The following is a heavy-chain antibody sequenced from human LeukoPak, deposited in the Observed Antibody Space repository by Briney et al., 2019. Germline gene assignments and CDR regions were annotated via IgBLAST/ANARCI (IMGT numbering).Heavy chain of an antibody. CDR3: ARDSIVGATSDAFDI. CDR1: GFTFDDYA. J-gene: IGHJ3*02. Sequence: GRSLRLSCAASGFTFDDYAMHWVRQAPGKGLEWVSGISWNSGSIGYADSVKGRFTISRDNAKNSLYLQMNSLRAEDTALYHCARDSIVGATSDAFDIWGQGTMVTVSS. CDR2: ISWNSGSI. V-gene: IGHV3-9*01. D-gene: IGHD1-26*01.